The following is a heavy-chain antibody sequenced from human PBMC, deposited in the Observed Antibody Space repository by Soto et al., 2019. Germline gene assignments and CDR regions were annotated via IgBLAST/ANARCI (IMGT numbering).Heavy chain of an antibody. CDR1: GGSISSGGYS. CDR2: IYYSGST. D-gene: IGHD6-13*01. CDR3: ARGGAAAGDYFDY. Sequence: PSETLSLTCTVSGGSISSGGYSWTWIRQHPGKGLEWIGYIYYSGSTYYNPSLKSRVTISVDTSKNQFSLKLSSVTAADTAVYYCARGGAAAGDYFDYWGQGTLVTVSS. J-gene: IGHJ4*02. V-gene: IGHV4-61*08.